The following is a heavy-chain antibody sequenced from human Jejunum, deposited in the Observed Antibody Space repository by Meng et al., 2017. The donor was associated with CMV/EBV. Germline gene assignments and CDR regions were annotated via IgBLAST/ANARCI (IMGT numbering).Heavy chain of an antibody. D-gene: IGHD3-10*01. CDR3: ARERPGVGHFDY. CDR1: GYSVGSDNW. CDR2: SFYGGGT. V-gene: IGHV4-28*03. J-gene: IGHJ4*02. Sequence: WAVTGYSVGSDNWWSWMRRPRGEGLEWIVYSFYGGGTYSNPSLKSRVRMSLDTSKNQFSLKLSSVTAVDTAVYFCARERPGVGHFDYWGQGTLVTVSS.